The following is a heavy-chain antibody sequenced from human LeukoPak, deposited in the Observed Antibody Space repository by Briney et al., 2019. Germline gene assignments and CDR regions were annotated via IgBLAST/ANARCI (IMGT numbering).Heavy chain of an antibody. CDR3: ARDPGGSNRYYYYYYMDV. J-gene: IGHJ6*03. D-gene: IGHD1-26*01. V-gene: IGHV4-4*07. CDR2: IYSSGST. CDR1: GGSISSYY. Sequence: SETLSLTCTVSGGSISSYYWSWIRQPAGKGLEWIGRIYSSGSTNYNPSLKSRVTMSVDTSKNQFSLKLSSVTAADTAVYYCARDPGGSNRYYYYYYMDVWGKGTTVTVSS.